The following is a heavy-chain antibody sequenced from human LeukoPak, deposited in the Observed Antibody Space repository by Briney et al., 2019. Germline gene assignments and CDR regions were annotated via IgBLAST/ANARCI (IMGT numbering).Heavy chain of an antibody. CDR1: GYGFTSYW. Sequence: GESLKISCKGSGYGFTSYWIGWVRQMPGKGLEWMGIIYPGDSDTRYSPSFQGQVTISADKSISTAYLQWSSLEASDTAMYYCARHGVLAVAGTSGYGMDVWGQGTTVTVSS. CDR2: IYPGDSDT. V-gene: IGHV5-51*01. CDR3: ARHGVLAVAGTSGYGMDV. D-gene: IGHD6-19*01. J-gene: IGHJ6*02.